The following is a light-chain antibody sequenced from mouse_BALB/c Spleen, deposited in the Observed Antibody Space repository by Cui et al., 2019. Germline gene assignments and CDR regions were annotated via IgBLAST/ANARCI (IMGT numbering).Light chain of an antibody. Sequence: QIVLTQSPAIMSASPGEKVTLTCSASSSVSSSYLYWYQQKPGSSPKLWIYSTSNLASGVPARFSGSGSGTSYSLTISSMEAEDAASHFCHQWSSYPPTFGAGTKLELK. CDR2: STS. CDR3: HQWSSYPPT. CDR1: SSVSSSY. V-gene: IGKV4-79*01. J-gene: IGKJ5*01.